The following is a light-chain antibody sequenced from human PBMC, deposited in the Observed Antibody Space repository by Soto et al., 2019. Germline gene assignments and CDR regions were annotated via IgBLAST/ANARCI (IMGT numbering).Light chain of an antibody. V-gene: IGKV1-39*01. CDR3: QQSYNTPLT. CDR1: QDISNY. CDR2: AAS. J-gene: IGKJ3*01. Sequence: IHMTQSPSSLSASVGNTVTIACQASQDISNYLNWYQQKLGKAPKLLIYAASSLQSGVPSRFSGSLYGTDFTLTISSLQTEDFATYYCQQSYNTPLTFGPGTKVDIK.